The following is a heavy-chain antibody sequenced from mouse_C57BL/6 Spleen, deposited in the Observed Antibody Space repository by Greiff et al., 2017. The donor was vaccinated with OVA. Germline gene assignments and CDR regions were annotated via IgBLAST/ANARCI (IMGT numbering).Heavy chain of an antibody. CDR3: ARGEGFAY. V-gene: IGHV1-61*01. CDR1: GYTFTSYW. J-gene: IGHJ3*01. CDR2: IYPSDSET. Sequence: VQLQQPGAELVRPGSSVKLSCKASGYTFTSYWVDWVKQRPGQGLEWIGNIYPSDSETHYNQKFKDKATLTVDKSSSTAYMQLSSLTSEDSAVYYCARGEGFAYWGQGTLVTVSA.